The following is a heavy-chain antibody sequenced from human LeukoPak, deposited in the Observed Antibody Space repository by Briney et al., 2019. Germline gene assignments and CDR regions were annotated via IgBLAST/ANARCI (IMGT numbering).Heavy chain of an antibody. CDR1: GGSISSSSYY. Sequence: SETLSLTCTVSGGSISSSSYYWGWIRQPLGKGLEWIGSIYYSGSTYYNPSLKSRVTISVDTSKNQFSLKLSSVTAADTAVYYCARDRICYDSSGCDLDAFDIWGQGTMVTVSS. V-gene: IGHV4-39*07. D-gene: IGHD3-22*01. CDR2: IYYSGST. J-gene: IGHJ3*02. CDR3: ARDRICYDSSGCDLDAFDI.